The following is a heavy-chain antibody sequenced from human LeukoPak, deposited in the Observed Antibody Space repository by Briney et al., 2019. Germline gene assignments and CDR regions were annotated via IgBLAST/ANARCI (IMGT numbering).Heavy chain of an antibody. CDR3: ARHMRGRYCSSTSCYTIPPLDY. CDR1: GGAISSSSYY. D-gene: IGHD2-2*02. Sequence: SETLSLTCTVSGGAISSSSYYWGWIRQPPGKGLEWIGSIYYSGSTYYNPSLKSRVTISVDTSKNQFSLKLSSVTAADTAVYYCARHMRGRYCSSTSCYTIPPLDYWGQGTLVTVSS. V-gene: IGHV4-39*01. CDR2: IYYSGST. J-gene: IGHJ4*02.